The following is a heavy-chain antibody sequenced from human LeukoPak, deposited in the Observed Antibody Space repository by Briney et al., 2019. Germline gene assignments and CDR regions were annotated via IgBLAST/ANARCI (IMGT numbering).Heavy chain of an antibody. Sequence: GASVKVSCKASGGTFSSYAISWVRQAPGQGLEWMGGIIPIFGTANYAQKLQGRVTITADKSTSTAYMELSSLRSEDTAVYYRARDKGLYNWNDQGAWFDPWGQGTLVTVSS. J-gene: IGHJ5*02. CDR1: GGTFSSYA. D-gene: IGHD1-20*01. CDR2: IIPIFGTA. V-gene: IGHV1-69*06. CDR3: ARDKGLYNWNDQGAWFDP.